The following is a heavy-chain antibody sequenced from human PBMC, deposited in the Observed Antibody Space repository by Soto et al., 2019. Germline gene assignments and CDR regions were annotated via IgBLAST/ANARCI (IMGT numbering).Heavy chain of an antibody. J-gene: IGHJ6*02. V-gene: IGHV4-59*01. CDR3: ARDSEGHCSSTSCYLGMDV. Sequence: ETLSLTCTVSGGSISSYYWSWIRQPPGKGLEWIGYIYYSGSTNYNPSLKSRVTISVDTSKNQFSLKLSSVTAADTAVYYCARDSEGHCSSTSCYLGMDVWGQGTTVTVSS. CDR2: IYYSGST. CDR1: GGSISSYY. D-gene: IGHD2-2*01.